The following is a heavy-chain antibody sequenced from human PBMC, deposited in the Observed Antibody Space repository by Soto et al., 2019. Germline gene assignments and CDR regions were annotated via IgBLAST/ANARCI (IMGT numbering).Heavy chain of an antibody. J-gene: IGHJ4*02. V-gene: IGHV4-30-4*01. D-gene: IGHD3-16*01. CDR3: ARVTYDYANDY. CDR1: GGSISSGDYY. CDR2: IYYSGST. Sequence: SETLSLTCTVSGGSISSGDYYWSWIRQPPGKGLEWIGYIYYSGSTYYNPSLKSRVTISIDTSKNQFSLKLSSVTAAGTAVYYCARVTYDYANDYWGQGTLVTVSS.